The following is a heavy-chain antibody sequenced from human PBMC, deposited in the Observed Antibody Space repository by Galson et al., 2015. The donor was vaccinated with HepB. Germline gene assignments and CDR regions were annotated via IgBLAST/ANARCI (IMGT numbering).Heavy chain of an antibody. D-gene: IGHD2-8*01. CDR1: GFTFSSYG. Sequence: SLRLSCAASGFTFSSYGMHWVRQAPGKGLEWVAVIWYDGSNKYYADSVKGRFTISRDNSKNTLYLQMNSLRAEDTAVYYCARERAGMGYVGAFDIWGQGTMVTVSS. J-gene: IGHJ3*02. CDR3: ARERAGMGYVGAFDI. V-gene: IGHV3-33*01. CDR2: IWYDGSNK.